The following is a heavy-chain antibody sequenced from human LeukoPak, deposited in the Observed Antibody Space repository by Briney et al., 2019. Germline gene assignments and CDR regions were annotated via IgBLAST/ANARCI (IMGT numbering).Heavy chain of an antibody. CDR1: GCTFSSYA. D-gene: IGHD1-26*01. CDR3: AREMGSSRKVYYFDY. J-gene: IGHJ4*02. Sequence: SVTVSFKASGCTFSSYAISWVRQAPGQGLEWMGVIIPIFGTAHYAQKFQGRVTITADESTGTAYIELSSLRSEDTAVYYCAREMGSSRKVYYFDYWGQGTLVTVSS. V-gene: IGHV1-69*13. CDR2: IIPIFGTA.